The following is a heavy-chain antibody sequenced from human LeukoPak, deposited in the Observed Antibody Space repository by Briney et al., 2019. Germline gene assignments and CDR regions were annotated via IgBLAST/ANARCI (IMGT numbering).Heavy chain of an antibody. V-gene: IGHV4-34*01. D-gene: IGHD3-10*01. CDR2: INHSGST. J-gene: IGHJ3*02. Sequence: SETLSLACAVYGGSFSGYYWSWIRQPPGKGLEWIGEINHSGSTNYNPSLKSRVTISVDTSKNQFSLKLSSVTAADTAVYYCARGPNYYGSGSYYNERAFDIWGQGTMVTVSS. CDR3: ARGPNYYGSGSYYNERAFDI. CDR1: GGSFSGYY.